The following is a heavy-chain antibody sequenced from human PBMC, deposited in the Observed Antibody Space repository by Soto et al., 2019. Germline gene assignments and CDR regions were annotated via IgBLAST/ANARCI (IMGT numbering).Heavy chain of an antibody. CDR3: ASHQIAICDY. J-gene: IGHJ4*02. Sequence: EVQLLESGGGLVQPGGSLRLSCAASGFAFSDFDMSWVRQAPGKGLEWVSAISASGRFKPYADSVRGRFTISRDNFRGTVDLQMNSLIPEDTAVYYCASHQIAICDYWGRGTLVTVSS. D-gene: IGHD2-2*01. CDR1: GFAFSDFD. CDR2: ISASGRFK. V-gene: IGHV3-23*01.